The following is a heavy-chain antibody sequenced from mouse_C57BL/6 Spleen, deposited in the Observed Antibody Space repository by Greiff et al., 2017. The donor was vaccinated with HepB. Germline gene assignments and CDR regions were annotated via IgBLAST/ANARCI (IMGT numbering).Heavy chain of an antibody. Sequence: DVKLQESGGGLVKPGGSLKLSCAASGFTFSDYGMHWVRQAPEKGLEWVAYISSGSSTIYYADTVKGRFTISRDNAKNTLFLQMTSLRSEDTAMYYCARRDYEYDAMDYWGQGTSVTVSS. D-gene: IGHD2-4*01. CDR3: ARRDYEYDAMDY. J-gene: IGHJ4*01. CDR1: GFTFSDYG. V-gene: IGHV5-17*01. CDR2: ISSGSSTI.